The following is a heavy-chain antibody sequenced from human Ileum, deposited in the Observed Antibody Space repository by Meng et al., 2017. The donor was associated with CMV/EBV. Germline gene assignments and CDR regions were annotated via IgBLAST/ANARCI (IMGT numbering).Heavy chain of an antibody. CDR2: ISGSGITT. V-gene: IGHV3-23*01. CDR3: ATTYYDSWRLFDY. D-gene: IGHD3-3*01. Sequence: ESLKISCAASGFTFSNYAMSWVRQAPGKGLVWVSLISGSGITTYYADSVKGRFTISRDNSKNTLYLQLNSLRAEDTAVYYCATTYYDSWRLFDYWGQGMPVTVSS. CDR1: GFTFSNYA. J-gene: IGHJ4*02.